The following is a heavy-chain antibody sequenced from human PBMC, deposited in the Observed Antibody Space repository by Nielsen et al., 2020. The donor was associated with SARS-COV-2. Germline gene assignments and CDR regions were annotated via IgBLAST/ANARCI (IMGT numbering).Heavy chain of an antibody. Sequence: WVRQAPGQGLEWMGGIIPIFGTANYAQKFQGRVTITADKSTNTAYMELTSLRSEDTAVYYCATYRGGIQLWFGFDPWGQRTLVTVSS. J-gene: IGHJ5*02. V-gene: IGHV1-69*06. CDR3: ATYRGGIQLWFGFDP. D-gene: IGHD5-18*01. CDR2: IIPIFGTA.